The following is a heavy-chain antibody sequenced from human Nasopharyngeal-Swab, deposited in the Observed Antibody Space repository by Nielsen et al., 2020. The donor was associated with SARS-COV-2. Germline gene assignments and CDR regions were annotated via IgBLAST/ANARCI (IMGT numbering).Heavy chain of an antibody. D-gene: IGHD1-20*01. J-gene: IGHJ4*02. CDR2: IQEDGSEK. CDR3: ARLPRNNWRLDS. V-gene: IGHV3-7*03. CDR1: GFTFGNYW. Sequence: GESLKISCAASGFTFGNYWMSWVRQAPGKRLEWVANIQEDGSEKDYVDSVKGRFTISRDNAKNSLYLQMNSLRVEDTAVYFCARLPRNNWRLDSWGQGILVTVSS.